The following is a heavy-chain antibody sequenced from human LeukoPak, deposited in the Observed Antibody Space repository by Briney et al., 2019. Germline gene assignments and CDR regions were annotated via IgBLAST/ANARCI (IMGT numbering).Heavy chain of an antibody. J-gene: IGHJ4*02. V-gene: IGHV4-34*01. Sequence: SETLSLTCAVYGGSFSGCYWSWIRQPPGKGLEWIGEINHSGSTNYNPSLKSRVTISVDTSKNQFSLKLSSVTAADTAVYYCARGDWGFPFDYWGQGTLVTVSS. CDR2: INHSGST. CDR1: GGSFSGCY. D-gene: IGHD3-9*01. CDR3: ARGDWGFPFDY.